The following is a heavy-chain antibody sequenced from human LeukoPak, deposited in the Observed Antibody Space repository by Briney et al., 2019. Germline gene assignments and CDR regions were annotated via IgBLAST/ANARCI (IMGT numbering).Heavy chain of an antibody. Sequence: ASVKVSCKASGYTFTSYDINWVRQATGQGLEWMGWMNPNSGNTGYAQKFQGRVTMTRNTSISTAYMELSSLRSEDTAVYYCARDYPYYYGSGSYEPLDYWGQGTLVTVSS. J-gene: IGHJ4*02. CDR3: ARDYPYYYGSGSYEPLDY. V-gene: IGHV1-8*01. CDR2: MNPNSGNT. D-gene: IGHD3-10*01. CDR1: GYTFTSYD.